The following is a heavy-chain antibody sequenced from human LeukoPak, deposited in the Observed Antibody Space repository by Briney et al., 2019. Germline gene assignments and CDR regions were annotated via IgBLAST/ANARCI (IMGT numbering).Heavy chain of an antibody. V-gene: IGHV4/OR15-8*01. CDR3: ARGYRLRYFAGGEWFDP. CDR1: GGSISSDNW. CDR2: IYHRGSP. Sequence: PSETLSLTCGVSGGSISSDNWWSWVRQPPGRGLEWIGEIYHRGSPNYNPSLKSRVTISVDTSKNQFSLKLSSVTAADTAVYYCARGYRLRYFAGGEWFDPWGQGTLVTVSS. D-gene: IGHD3-9*01. J-gene: IGHJ5*02.